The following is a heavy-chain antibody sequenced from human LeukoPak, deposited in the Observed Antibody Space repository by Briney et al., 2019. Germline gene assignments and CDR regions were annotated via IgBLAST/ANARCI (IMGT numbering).Heavy chain of an antibody. CDR2: IKQDESER. CDR3: ARLSAYYYGSYFYYYMDV. CDR1: GFCFSSYW. V-gene: IGHV3-7*01. J-gene: IGHJ6*03. Sequence: GGSLRLSCEASGFCFSSYWMSWVRQPPGKGPEWVANIKQDESERYSVDSVKGRFTISRNNAKNSVYLHMNSLRAEDTALYYCARLSAYYYGSYFYYYMDVWGKGTTVTVSS. D-gene: IGHD3-10*01.